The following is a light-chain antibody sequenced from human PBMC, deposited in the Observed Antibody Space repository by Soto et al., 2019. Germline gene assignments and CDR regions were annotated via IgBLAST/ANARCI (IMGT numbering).Light chain of an antibody. Sequence: QSVLTQPPSASGTPGQRVTISCSGSSSNIGTNTVICYQQLPGAAPKLLIYSDNQRPTGVPDRFSGSKSGTSASLAISGLQSEDEADYYCAAWDVSLVVFGGGTKLPVL. V-gene: IGLV1-44*01. CDR3: AAWDVSLVV. J-gene: IGLJ2*01. CDR1: SSNIGTNT. CDR2: SDN.